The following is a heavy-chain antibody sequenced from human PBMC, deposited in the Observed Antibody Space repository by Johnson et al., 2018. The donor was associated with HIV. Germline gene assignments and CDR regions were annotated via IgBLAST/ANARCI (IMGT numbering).Heavy chain of an antibody. V-gene: IGHV3-30-3*01. CDR2: ISYDGSNK. D-gene: IGHD3-16*01. J-gene: IGHJ3*02. CDR1: GFAFSSYA. CDR3: ARGRTQFFEGGAFDI. Sequence: QVQLVESGGGVVQPGRSLRLSCATSGFAFSSYAVHWVRQAPGKGLEWVAVISYDGSNKYFADSVKGRFTISRDNLNNTLYLQMNSLRTEATAVYYCARGRTQFFEGGAFDIWGQGTMVIVSS.